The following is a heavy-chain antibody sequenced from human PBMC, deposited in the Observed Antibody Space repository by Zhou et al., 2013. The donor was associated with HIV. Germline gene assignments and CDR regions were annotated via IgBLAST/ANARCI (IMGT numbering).Heavy chain of an antibody. CDR3: VRWFGQLFYYGMDV. CDR1: DYSISSGYY. D-gene: IGHD3-10*01. J-gene: IGHJ6*02. V-gene: IGHV4-38-2*01. CDR2: IYHSGNT. Sequence: QVQLQESGPGVVKPSETLSLTCAVSDYSISSGYYWGWIRQPPGRGLEWIGSIYHSGNTYYNPSLKSRVTISIDTSKNQFSLKLTSVTAADTAVYYCVRWFGQLFYYGMDVWGQGPRSPVSS.